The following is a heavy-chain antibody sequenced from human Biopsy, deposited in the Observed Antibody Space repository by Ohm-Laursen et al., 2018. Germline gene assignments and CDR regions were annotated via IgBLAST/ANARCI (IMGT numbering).Heavy chain of an antibody. CDR3: ARVGAGAPSIDYFDY. J-gene: IGHJ4*02. D-gene: IGHD1-26*01. Sequence: SETLSLTCTVSGDSISSDYWSWIRQPPGKGLEWIGYIYYSGSTNYNPSLRSRVTISVDRSKNQFSLELSSVTAADTAVYYCARVGAGAPSIDYFDYWGQGALVTVSS. CDR2: IYYSGST. CDR1: GDSISSDY. V-gene: IGHV4-59*01.